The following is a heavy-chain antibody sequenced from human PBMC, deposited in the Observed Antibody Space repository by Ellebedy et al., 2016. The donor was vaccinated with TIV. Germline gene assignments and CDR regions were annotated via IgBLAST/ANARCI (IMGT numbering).Heavy chain of an antibody. D-gene: IGHD3-10*01. J-gene: IGHJ6*02. V-gene: IGHV6-1*01. Sequence: SQTLSLTCVISGDSVSTDIGWNWIRQSPSRGLEWLGRTYYRSKWNNDYAVSLKSRITINPDTSKNLFSLTLNSVNPEDTAVYYCARGWFGSGMGVWGQGTTVTVSS. CDR2: TYYRSKWNN. CDR1: GDSVSTDIG. CDR3: ARGWFGSGMGV.